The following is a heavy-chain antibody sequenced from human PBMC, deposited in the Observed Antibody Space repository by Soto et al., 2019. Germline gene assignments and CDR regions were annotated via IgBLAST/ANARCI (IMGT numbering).Heavy chain of an antibody. V-gene: IGHV4-59*08. CDR1: GGSISSYY. D-gene: IGHD1-26*01. J-gene: IGHJ5*02. CDR3: ARHRGRDNWFDP. Sequence: SETLSLTCTVSGGSISSYYWSWIRQPPGKGLEWIGYIYYSGSTNYNPSLKSRVTISVDTSKNQFSLKLSSVTAADTAVYYCARHRGRDNWFDPWGQGTLVTVSS. CDR2: IYYSGST.